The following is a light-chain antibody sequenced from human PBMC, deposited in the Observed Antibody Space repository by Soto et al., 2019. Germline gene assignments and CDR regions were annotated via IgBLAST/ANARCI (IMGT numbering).Light chain of an antibody. J-gene: IGKJ1*01. Sequence: DIQMTQSPSTLSASVGDRVTITCRASQSISSWSAWYQQKPGKAPKLLIYDASSLESGLPSTFSGSGSGTEFTRIIISLQPDDFATYDCQQYNSYPWTFGQGTKVEIK. CDR1: QSISSW. CDR2: DAS. V-gene: IGKV1-5*01. CDR3: QQYNSYPWT.